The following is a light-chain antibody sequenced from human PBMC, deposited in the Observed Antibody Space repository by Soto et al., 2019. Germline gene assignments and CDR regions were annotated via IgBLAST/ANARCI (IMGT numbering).Light chain of an antibody. Sequence: SYELTQLPSVSVSPGQTARITCSGDALPTRFAHWYKQKAGHAPVQVIYEDNKRPSGIPERFSGSSSGTVATLVISEAQVEDEGDYYCFSPDNSGNLGVFGPGTKVTVL. V-gene: IGLV3-10*01. CDR3: FSPDNSGNLGV. CDR2: EDN. J-gene: IGLJ1*01. CDR1: ALPTRF.